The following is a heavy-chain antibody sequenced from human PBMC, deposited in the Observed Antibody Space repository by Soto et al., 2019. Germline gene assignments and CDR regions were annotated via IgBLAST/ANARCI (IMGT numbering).Heavy chain of an antibody. D-gene: IGHD1-26*01. CDR2: IFYSGST. J-gene: IGHJ6*02. V-gene: IGHV4-30-4*01. CDR3: ASVGATMPYYYYGIDV. CDR1: GGSICTGDYY. Sequence: SETLSRTCTVSGGSICTGDYYWSWIHQPPGKGLEWVGYIFYSGSTYYNPSLKSRVTISLDTSRNQFSLRLNSVTAADTAVYFCASVGATMPYYYYGIDVWGQGTTVTVSS.